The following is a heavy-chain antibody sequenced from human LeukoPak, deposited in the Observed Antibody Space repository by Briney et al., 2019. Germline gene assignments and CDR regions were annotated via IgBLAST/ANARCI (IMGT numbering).Heavy chain of an antibody. CDR3: ARDGEIVVVPAAQDDAFDI. CDR1: GYTFTSYG. V-gene: IGHV1-18*01. Sequence: ASVKVSCKASGYTFTSYGISWVRQAPGQGLEWMGGISAYNGNTNYAQKLQGRVTMTTDTSTSTAYMKLRSLRSDDTAVYYCARDGEIVVVPAAQDDAFDIWGQGTMVTVSS. D-gene: IGHD2-2*01. J-gene: IGHJ3*02. CDR2: ISAYNGNT.